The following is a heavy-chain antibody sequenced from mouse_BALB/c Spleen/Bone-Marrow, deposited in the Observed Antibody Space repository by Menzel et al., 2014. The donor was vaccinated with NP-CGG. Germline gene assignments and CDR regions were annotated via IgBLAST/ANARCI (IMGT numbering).Heavy chain of an antibody. CDR2: IWAGGST. D-gene: IGHD2-4*01. V-gene: IGHV2-9*02. J-gene: IGHJ3*01. CDR3: ASMITTAWFAY. CDR1: GFSLTSYG. Sequence: VHLVESGPGLVAPSQSLSITCTVSGFSLTSYGVHWVRQPPGKGLEWLGVIWAGGSTNYNSALMSRLSISKDNSKSQVFLKMNSLQTDDTATYYCASMITTAWFAYWGQGTLVTVSA.